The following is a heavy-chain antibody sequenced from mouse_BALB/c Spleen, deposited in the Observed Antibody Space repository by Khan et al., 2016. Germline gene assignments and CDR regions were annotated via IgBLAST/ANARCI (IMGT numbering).Heavy chain of an antibody. CDR1: GFTFSSYG. J-gene: IGHJ4*01. CDR3: ARQKDGYYAMDY. D-gene: IGHD2-3*01. V-gene: IGHV5-6*01. Sequence: EVELVESGGDLVKPGGSLKLSCAASGFTFSSYGMSWVRQTPDKRLEWVATISSGGSYNYYPDSVKGRFTISRDNAKNTLYLQMSSLKSEATAMYYCARQKDGYYAMDYWCQGTSVTVSS. CDR2: ISSGGSYN.